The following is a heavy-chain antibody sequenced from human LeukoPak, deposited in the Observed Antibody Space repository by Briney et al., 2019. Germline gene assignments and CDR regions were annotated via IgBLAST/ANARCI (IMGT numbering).Heavy chain of an antibody. V-gene: IGHV3-43*02. CDR1: GFTFDDYA. J-gene: IGHJ4*02. Sequence: GGSLRLSCAASGFTFDDYAMHWVRQAPGKGLEWVSLISGDGGRTSYADSVRGRFTISRDNSKNSLYLQMNSLRTEDTALYYCAKDHTTTGTTPGAYWGQGTLVPVSS. CDR3: AKDHTTTGTTPGAY. CDR2: ISGDGGRT. D-gene: IGHD1-1*01.